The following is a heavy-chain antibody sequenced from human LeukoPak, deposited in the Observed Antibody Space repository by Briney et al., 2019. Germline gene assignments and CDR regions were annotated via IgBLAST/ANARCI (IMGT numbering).Heavy chain of an antibody. Sequence: PGRSLRLSCAASGFTFSSYAMHWVRQAPGKGLEWVAVISYDGSNKNYADSVKGRFTISRDNSKNTLYLQMNSLRAEDTAVYYCAREVWCSGGSCYYFDYWGQGTLVTVSS. CDR3: AREVWCSGGSCYYFDY. D-gene: IGHD2-15*01. J-gene: IGHJ4*02. CDR2: ISYDGSNK. V-gene: IGHV3-30*14. CDR1: GFTFSSYA.